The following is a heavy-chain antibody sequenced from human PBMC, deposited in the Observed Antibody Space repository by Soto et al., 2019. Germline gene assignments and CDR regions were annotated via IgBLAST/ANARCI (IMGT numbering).Heavy chain of an antibody. Sequence: QVQLVQSGAEVKKPGSSVKVSCKASGGTFSSYTISWVRQAPGQGLEWMGRIIPILGIANYAQKFQGRVTIXXDKSTSTAYRELSSLRSEDTAVYYCARDVVDREDYWGQGTLVTVSS. V-gene: IGHV1-69*08. J-gene: IGHJ4*02. CDR1: GGTFSSYT. D-gene: IGHD2-21*01. CDR2: IIPILGIA. CDR3: ARDVVDREDY.